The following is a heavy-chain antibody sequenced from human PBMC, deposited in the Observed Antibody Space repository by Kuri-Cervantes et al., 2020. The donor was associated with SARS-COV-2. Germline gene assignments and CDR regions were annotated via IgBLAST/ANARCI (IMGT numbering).Heavy chain of an antibody. V-gene: IGHV5-51*01. D-gene: IGHD2/OR15-2a*01. CDR3: ARRSNIDGYYFDY. J-gene: IGHJ4*02. CDR2: MHPGDSDI. CDR1: GYNFRTYW. Sequence: KVSCKTSGYNFRTYWIGWVRQKPGKGLEWMGIMHPGDSDIRYSPSFQGQVTISAGKSISTAYLQWSSLKASDTAMYYCARRSNIDGYYFDYWGQGTLVTVSS.